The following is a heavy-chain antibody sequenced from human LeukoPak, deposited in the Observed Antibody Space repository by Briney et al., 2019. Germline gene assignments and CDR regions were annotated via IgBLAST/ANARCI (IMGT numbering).Heavy chain of an antibody. CDR2: ISGSGGSA. D-gene: IGHD3-9*01. CDR3: AAYDILTGILLDV. Sequence: QPVGSLRLSCAASGFTFSSYAMSWVRQAPGKGLEWVSAISGSGGSAYYADSVKGRFTISRDNSKNTLYLQMNSLRAEDTAVKHCAAYDILTGILLDVWGQGTTVTVSS. V-gene: IGHV3-23*01. J-gene: IGHJ6*02. CDR1: GFTFSSYA.